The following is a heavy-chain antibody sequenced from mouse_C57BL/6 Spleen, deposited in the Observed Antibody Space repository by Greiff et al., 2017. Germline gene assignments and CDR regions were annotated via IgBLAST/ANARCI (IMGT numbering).Heavy chain of an antibody. J-gene: IGHJ4*01. CDR2: IDPETGGT. CDR3: TREGVGRLVTTVVAPYAMDY. D-gene: IGHD1-1*01. Sequence: VQLQQSGAELVRPGASVTLSCKASGYTFTDYEMHWVKQTPVHGLEWIGAIDPETGGTAYNQKFKGKAILTADKSSSTAYMELRSLTSEDSAVYYCTREGVGRLVTTVVAPYAMDYWGQGTSVTVSS. V-gene: IGHV1-15*01. CDR1: GYTFTDYE.